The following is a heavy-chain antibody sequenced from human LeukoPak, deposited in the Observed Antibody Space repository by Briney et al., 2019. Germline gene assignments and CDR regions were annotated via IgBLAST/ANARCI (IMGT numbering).Heavy chain of an antibody. D-gene: IGHD2-2*02. CDR2: INWNGGST. V-gene: IGHV3-20*04. Sequence: GGSLRLSCVASGFTFDDYEMSWVRQAPGKGLKWVSGINWNGGSTGYADSVKGRFTISRDNAKNSLYLQMNSLRAEDTALYYCNGYCSSASCYSDMDVWGQGTTVTVSS. CDR3: NGYCSSASCYSDMDV. CDR1: GFTFDDYE. J-gene: IGHJ6*02.